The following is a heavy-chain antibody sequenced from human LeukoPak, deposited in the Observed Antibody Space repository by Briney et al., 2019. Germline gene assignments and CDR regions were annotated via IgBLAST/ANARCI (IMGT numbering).Heavy chain of an antibody. CDR2: FDPEDGET. V-gene: IGHV1-24*01. CDR3: AARIAVAGTDRAFDI. J-gene: IGHJ3*02. CDR1: GYTLTELS. D-gene: IGHD6-19*01. Sequence: ASVKVSCKVSGYTLTELSMHWVRQAPGKGLEWMGGFDPEDGETIYAQKFQGRVTMTEDTSTDTAYVELSSLRSEDTAVYYCAARIAVAGTDRAFDIWGQGTMVTVSS.